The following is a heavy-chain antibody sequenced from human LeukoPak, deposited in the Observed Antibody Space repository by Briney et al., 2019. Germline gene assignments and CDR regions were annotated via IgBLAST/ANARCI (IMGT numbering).Heavy chain of an antibody. CDR3: ARDRRAAAAPRYYFDY. V-gene: IGHV3-7*01. D-gene: IGHD6-13*01. CDR1: GFTFSSYA. CDR2: IKQDGSEK. J-gene: IGHJ4*02. Sequence: PGRSLRLSCAASGFTFSSYAMHWVRQAPGNGLEWVANIKQDGSEKYYVDSVKGRFTVSRDNAKNSLYLQMNSLRAEDAAVYYCARDRRAAAAPRYYFDYWGQGTLVTVSS.